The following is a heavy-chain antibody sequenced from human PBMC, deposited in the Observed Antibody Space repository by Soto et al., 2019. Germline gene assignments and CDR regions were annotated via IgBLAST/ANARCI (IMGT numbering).Heavy chain of an antibody. J-gene: IGHJ6*02. V-gene: IGHV1-18*04. Sequence: ASVKVSCKASGYTFTSYGISWVRQAPGQGLEWMGWISAYNGNTNYAQKLQGGVTMTTDTSTSTAYMELRSLRSDDTAVYYCARSTIFGVVILGPRDYGMDVWGQGTTVTVSS. CDR1: GYTFTSYG. CDR3: ARSTIFGVVILGPRDYGMDV. CDR2: ISAYNGNT. D-gene: IGHD3-3*01.